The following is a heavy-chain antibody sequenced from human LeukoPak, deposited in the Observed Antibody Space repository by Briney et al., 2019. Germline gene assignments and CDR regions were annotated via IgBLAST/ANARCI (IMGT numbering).Heavy chain of an antibody. CDR1: GYSISSGYY. CDR2: IYHSGST. Sequence: PSETLSLTCTVSGYSISSGYYWGWIRQPPGKGLEWIGSIYHSGSTHYNPSLKSRVTISVDTSKNQFSLKLSSVTAADTAVYYCARVSSGKEAFDYWGQGTLVTVSS. D-gene: IGHD2-15*01. CDR3: ARVSSGKEAFDY. V-gene: IGHV4-38-2*02. J-gene: IGHJ4*02.